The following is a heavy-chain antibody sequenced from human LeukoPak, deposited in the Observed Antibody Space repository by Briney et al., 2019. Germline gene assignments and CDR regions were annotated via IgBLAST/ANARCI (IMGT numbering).Heavy chain of an antibody. CDR1: SGSISSSSYY. CDR3: ARGTQVRRSGIDY. Sequence: SETLSLTCTVSSGSISSSSYYWAWIRQPPGKGLEWIGSIYYRGHTNYNPSLKSRVTMSVDTSKNKFSLTLASVTAADTAVYYCARGTQVRRSGIDYWRQGILVTVSS. J-gene: IGHJ4*02. D-gene: IGHD1-26*01. CDR2: IYYRGHT. V-gene: IGHV4-39*07.